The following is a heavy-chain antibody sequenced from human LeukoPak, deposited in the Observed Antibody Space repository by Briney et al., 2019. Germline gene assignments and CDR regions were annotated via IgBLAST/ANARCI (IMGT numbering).Heavy chain of an antibody. J-gene: IGHJ4*02. CDR1: GGSISSGGYY. D-gene: IGHD6-6*01. CDR3: ASESPPEYSSSLALDY. Sequence: SETLSLTCTVSGGSISSGGYYWSWIRQPPGKGLEWIGYIYHSGSTYYNPSLKSRVTISVDRSKNQFSLKLSSVTAADTAVYYCASESPPEYSSSLALDYWGQGTLVTVSS. V-gene: IGHV4-30-2*01. CDR2: IYHSGST.